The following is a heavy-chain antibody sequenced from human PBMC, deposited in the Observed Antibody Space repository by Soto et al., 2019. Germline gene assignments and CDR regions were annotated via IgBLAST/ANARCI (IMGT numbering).Heavy chain of an antibody. CDR2: IYYSGST. CDR3: ARDHFGWFGY. Sequence: KPSETLSLTCTVSGGSISSYYWSWIRQPPGKGLEWIGYIYYSGSTNYNPSLKSRVTISVDTSKNQFSLKLSSVTAADTAVYYCARDHFGWFGYWGQGTLVTVSS. D-gene: IGHD3-10*01. J-gene: IGHJ4*02. CDR1: GGSISSYY. V-gene: IGHV4-59*01.